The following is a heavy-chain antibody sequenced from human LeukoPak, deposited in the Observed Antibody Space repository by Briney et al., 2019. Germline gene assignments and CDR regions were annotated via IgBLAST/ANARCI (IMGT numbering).Heavy chain of an antibody. V-gene: IGHV1-18*01. CDR1: GYTFTRYG. CDR2: ISAYNGDT. Sequence: GASVKVSCKASGYTFTRYGISWVRHAPGQGLEWMGWISAYNGDTNYAQKFQGRVTMTTDTSTSTAYMELRSLRSDDTAVYYCARAPHLSIAARRDNWFDPWGQGTLVTVSS. D-gene: IGHD6-6*01. CDR3: ARAPHLSIAARRDNWFDP. J-gene: IGHJ5*02.